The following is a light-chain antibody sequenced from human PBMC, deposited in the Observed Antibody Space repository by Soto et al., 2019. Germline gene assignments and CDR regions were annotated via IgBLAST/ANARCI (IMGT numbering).Light chain of an antibody. Sequence: IQMTQSPSSLSASVGDRVTITCQASQGIAKNLNWYQQKPGKAPKLLIYDASSLQTGVPSRFSGSGSATRFTFTISSLQSEDIATYYCQQYANLLPITFGQGTRLEIK. CDR1: QGIAKN. CDR2: DAS. CDR3: QQYANLLPIT. V-gene: IGKV1-33*01. J-gene: IGKJ5*01.